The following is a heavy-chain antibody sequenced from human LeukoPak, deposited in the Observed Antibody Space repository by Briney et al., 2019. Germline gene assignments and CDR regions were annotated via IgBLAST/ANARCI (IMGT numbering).Heavy chain of an antibody. CDR2: ISSSSSYI. V-gene: IGHV3-21*01. J-gene: IGHJ4*02. Sequence: GGSLRLSCAASGFPFSSYSMNWVRQAPGKGLEWVSSISSSSSYIYYADSVKGRFTISRDDAKNSLYLQMNSLRAEDTAVYYCARDVTLGNFDYWGQGILVIVSS. D-gene: IGHD3-16*01. CDR1: GFPFSSYS. CDR3: ARDVTLGNFDY.